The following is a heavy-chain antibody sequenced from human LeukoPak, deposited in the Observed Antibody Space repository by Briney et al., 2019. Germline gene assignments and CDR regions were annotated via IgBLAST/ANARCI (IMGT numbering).Heavy chain of an antibody. Sequence: GGSLRLSCAASGFTFSSYAMSWVRQAPGKGLEWVSVISGSGGSTYYADSVKGRFTISRDNSKNTLYLQMNSLRAEDTAVYYCAKDLGGYSYGYLGYRGQGTLVTVSS. CDR2: ISGSGGST. J-gene: IGHJ4*02. CDR1: GFTFSSYA. D-gene: IGHD5-18*01. V-gene: IGHV3-23*01. CDR3: AKDLGGYSYGYLGY.